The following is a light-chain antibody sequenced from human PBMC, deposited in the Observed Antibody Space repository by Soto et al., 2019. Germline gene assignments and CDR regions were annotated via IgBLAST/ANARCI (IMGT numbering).Light chain of an antibody. CDR3: QQYAGSPYT. J-gene: IGKJ2*01. CDR1: QSVSSSY. CDR2: DAS. V-gene: IGKV3-20*01. Sequence: EIVVTQSPGTLSLSPGERATLSCRASQSVSSSYLAWYQQKPGQAPRLLIYDASYRTTGIPDRFSGSGSGTDFTLIISRLEAEDFAVYYCQQYAGSPYTYCQGTRLEIK.